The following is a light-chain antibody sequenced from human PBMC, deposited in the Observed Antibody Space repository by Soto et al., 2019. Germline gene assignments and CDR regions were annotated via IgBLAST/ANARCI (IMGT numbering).Light chain of an antibody. V-gene: IGLV1-40*01. CDR2: GDN. CDR1: SSNIGSFYD. CDR3: QSYDNSLNHVV. Sequence: QSVLTQPPSVSGAPGQRVTIPCTGNSSNIGSFYDVHWYQQLPGTVSKLLIYGDNNRPSGVPDRFSGSKSGTAASLAITGLQAEDEADYYCQSYDNSLNHVVFGGGTKLTVL. J-gene: IGLJ2*01.